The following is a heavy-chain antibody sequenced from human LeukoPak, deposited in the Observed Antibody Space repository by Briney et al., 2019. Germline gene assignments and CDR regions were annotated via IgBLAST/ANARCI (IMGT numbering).Heavy chain of an antibody. J-gene: IGHJ3*02. CDR1: GFTVSSNY. CDR3: AKGDRIAAAFLECSFDI. V-gene: IGHV3-23*01. Sequence: PGGSLRLSCAASGFTVSSNYMSWVRQAPGKGLEWVSAISGSGGRTYYADSVKGRFTISRDNSKNTAYVQMNSLRAEDTAVYFCAKGDRIAAAFLECSFDIWGQGTMVTVSS. D-gene: IGHD6-13*01. CDR2: ISGSGGRT.